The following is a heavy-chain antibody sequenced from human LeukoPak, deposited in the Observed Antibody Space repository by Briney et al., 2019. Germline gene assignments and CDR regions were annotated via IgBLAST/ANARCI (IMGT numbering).Heavy chain of an antibody. D-gene: IGHD3-3*01. CDR1: GFTFSSYS. J-gene: IGHJ4*02. CDR3: VGGFWSGYYVDY. V-gene: IGHV3-48*01. Sequence: GGSLRLSCAASGFTFSSYSMNWVRQAPGKGLEWVSYISTSSSTIYYADSVKGRFTISRDNAKNSLYLQMNSLRAEDTAVHYCVGGFWSGYYVDYWGQGTLVTVSS. CDR2: ISTSSSTI.